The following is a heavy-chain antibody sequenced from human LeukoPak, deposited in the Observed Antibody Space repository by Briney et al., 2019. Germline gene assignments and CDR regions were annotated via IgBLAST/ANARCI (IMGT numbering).Heavy chain of an antibody. V-gene: IGHV1-18*04. CDR2: ISAYNGNT. J-gene: IGHJ5*02. CDR3: ARDAPGYSGYDPWFDP. Sequence: EASVKVSCKASGYTFTSYGISWVRQAPGQGLEWMGWISAYNGNTNYAQNLQGRVTMPTDTSTSTAYMELRSLRSDDTAVYYCARDAPGYSGYDPWFDPWGQGTLVTVSS. CDR1: GYTFTSYG. D-gene: IGHD5-12*01.